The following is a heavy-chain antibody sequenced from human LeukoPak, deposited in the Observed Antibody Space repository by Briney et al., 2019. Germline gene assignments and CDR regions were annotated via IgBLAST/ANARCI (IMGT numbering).Heavy chain of an antibody. CDR3: AKAARYSSSPPNTN. V-gene: IGHV3-30*02. Sequence: PGGSLRLSCAASGFTFSSYGMHWVRQAPGKGLEWVAFIRYDGSNKYYADSVKGRFTISRDNSKNTLYLQMNSLRAEDTAVYYCAKAARYSSSPPNTNWGQGTLVTVSS. CDR1: GFTFSSYG. CDR2: IRYDGSNK. D-gene: IGHD6-6*01. J-gene: IGHJ4*02.